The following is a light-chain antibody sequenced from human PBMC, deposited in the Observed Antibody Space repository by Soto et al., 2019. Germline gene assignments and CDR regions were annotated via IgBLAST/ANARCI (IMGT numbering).Light chain of an antibody. CDR2: QDS. Sequence: SYELTQPPSVSVSPGRTASITCSGDKLGDKYACWYQQKPGQPPVLVIYQDSKRPSGIPERFSGSNSGNTATLTISGTQAMDEADYYCQAWDSSTGVFGTGTKVTVL. J-gene: IGLJ1*01. CDR3: QAWDSSTGV. CDR1: KLGDKY. V-gene: IGLV3-1*01.